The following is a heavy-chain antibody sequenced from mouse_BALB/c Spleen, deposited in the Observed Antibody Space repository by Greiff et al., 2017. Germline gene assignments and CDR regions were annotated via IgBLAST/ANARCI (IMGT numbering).Heavy chain of an antibody. Sequence: VHVKQSGPELVKPGASVKMSCKASGYTFTSYVMHWVKQKPGQGLEWIGYINPYNDGTKYNEKFKGKATLTSDKSSSTAYMELSSLTSEDSAVYYCAREDYLYAMDYWGQGTSVTVSS. CDR1: GYTFTSYV. V-gene: IGHV1-14*01. CDR2: INPYNDGT. D-gene: IGHD2-4*01. CDR3: AREDYLYAMDY. J-gene: IGHJ4*01.